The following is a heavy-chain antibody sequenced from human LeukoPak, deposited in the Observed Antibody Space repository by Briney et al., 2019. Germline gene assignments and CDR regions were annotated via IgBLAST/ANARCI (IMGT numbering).Heavy chain of an antibody. Sequence: SETLSLTCTVSGGSISSSSYYWGWIRQPPGKGLEWIGSIYYSGSTYYNPSLKSRVTISVDTSKNQFSLKLTSVTAADTAVYYCARYCSGGSCYSGNFDYWGQGTLVTVSS. D-gene: IGHD2-15*01. CDR2: IYYSGST. J-gene: IGHJ4*02. V-gene: IGHV4-39*07. CDR3: ARYCSGGSCYSGNFDY. CDR1: GGSISSSSYY.